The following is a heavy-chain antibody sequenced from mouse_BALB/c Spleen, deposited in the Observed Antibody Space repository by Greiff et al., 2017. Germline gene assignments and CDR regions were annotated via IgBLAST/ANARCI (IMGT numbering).Heavy chain of an antibody. D-gene: IGHD4-1*01. Sequence: QVQLQQSGAELAKPGASVKMSCKASGYTFTSYWMHWVKQRPGQGLEWIGYINPSTGYTEYNQKFKDKATLTADKSSSTAYMQLSSLTSEDSAVYYCANLPGRNYWGQGTTLTVSS. CDR3: ANLPGRNY. CDR1: GYTFTSYW. CDR2: INPSTGYT. J-gene: IGHJ2*01. V-gene: IGHV1-7*01.